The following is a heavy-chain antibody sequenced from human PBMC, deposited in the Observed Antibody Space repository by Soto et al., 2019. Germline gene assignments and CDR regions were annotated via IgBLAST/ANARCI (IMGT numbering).Heavy chain of an antibody. J-gene: IGHJ2*01. Sequence: SETLSLTCAVSSGSISSSNWWSWVRQPPGKGLEWIGEIYHSGSTNYNPSLKSRVTISVDKSKNQFSLKLSSVTAADTAVYYCARHDYGDPYWYFDLWGRGTLVTVSS. CDR2: IYHSGST. V-gene: IGHV4-4*02. CDR1: SGSISSSNW. D-gene: IGHD4-17*01. CDR3: ARHDYGDPYWYFDL.